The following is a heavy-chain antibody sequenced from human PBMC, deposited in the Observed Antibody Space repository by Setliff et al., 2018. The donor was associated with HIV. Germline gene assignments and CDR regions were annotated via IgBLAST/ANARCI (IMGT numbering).Heavy chain of an antibody. CDR3: ARGWVRGPIISPGTYFSYGLDV. V-gene: IGHV4-34*01. J-gene: IGHJ6*02. D-gene: IGHD3-10*01. CDR1: GGSLTGYF. Sequence: PSETLSLTCAVYGGSLTGYFWTWIRQSPGKGREWVGQVNRDGCAHYNPSLRSRVTISVDTSKNKFSLKLTSMTAADTAVYYCARGWVRGPIISPGTYFSYGLDVWGQGTPVTVSS. CDR2: VNRDGCA.